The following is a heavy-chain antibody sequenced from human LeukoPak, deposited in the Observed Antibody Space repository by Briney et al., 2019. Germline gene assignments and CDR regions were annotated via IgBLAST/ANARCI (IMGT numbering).Heavy chain of an antibody. Sequence: PGGSLRLSCAASGFTFSSYGMHWVRQAPGKGLEWVAVISYDGSNKYYADSVKGRFTISRDNSKNTLYLQMNSLRAEDTAVYYCAKEALRYCTNGVCSPFHPWRQGTLVTDCS. CDR3: AKEALRYCTNGVCSPFHP. CDR1: GFTFSSYG. CDR2: ISYDGSNK. V-gene: IGHV3-30*18. D-gene: IGHD2-8*01. J-gene: IGHJ5*02.